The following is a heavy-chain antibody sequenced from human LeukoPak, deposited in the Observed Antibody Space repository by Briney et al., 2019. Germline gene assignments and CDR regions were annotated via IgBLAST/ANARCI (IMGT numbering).Heavy chain of an antibody. CDR1: GGTFSSYA. Sequence: SVKVSCKASGGTFSSYAISWVRQAPGQGLEWMGGMIPIFGTANYAQKFQGRVTITADESTSTAYMELSSLRSEDTAVYYCASDNSRDGYNYFWGRGTLVTVSS. CDR2: MIPIFGTA. V-gene: IGHV1-69*13. CDR3: ASDNSRDGYNYF. J-gene: IGHJ4*02. D-gene: IGHD5-24*01.